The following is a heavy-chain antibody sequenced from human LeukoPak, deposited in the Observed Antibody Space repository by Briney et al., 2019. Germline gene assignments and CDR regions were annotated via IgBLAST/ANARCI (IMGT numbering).Heavy chain of an antibody. CDR2: IIPIFGTA. D-gene: IGHD3-3*01. CDR3: ARASPYYDFWSGYWNNWFDP. Sequence: ASVKLSCKASGGTFSSYAISWVRQAPGQGLEWMGGIIPIFGTANYAQKFQGRVTITADESTSTAYMELSSLRSEDTAVYYCARASPYYDFWSGYWNNWFDPWGQGTLVTVSS. CDR1: GGTFSSYA. V-gene: IGHV1-69*01. J-gene: IGHJ5*02.